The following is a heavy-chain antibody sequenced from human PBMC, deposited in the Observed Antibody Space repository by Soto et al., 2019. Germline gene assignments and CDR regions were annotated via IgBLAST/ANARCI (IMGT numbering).Heavy chain of an antibody. D-gene: IGHD3-16*01. Sequence: XXTLSLPCTVSGGSISGYYWRWIRQPPGKGLEWVGYIHYTGSTNYNPSLKSRLTISVDTSKNQFSLKLTSVTAADTAVYYCAKHVVFVSGGSSFDLWGQGILVTVSS. J-gene: IGHJ5*02. V-gene: IGHV4-59*08. CDR1: GGSISGYY. CDR3: AKHVVFVSGGSSFDL. CDR2: IHYTGST.